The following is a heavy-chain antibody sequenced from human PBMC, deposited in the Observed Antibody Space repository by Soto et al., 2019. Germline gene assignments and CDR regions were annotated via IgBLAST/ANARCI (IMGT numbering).Heavy chain of an antibody. CDR3: ARDLISNFGVVISYGMDV. V-gene: IGHV4-4*07. D-gene: IGHD3-3*01. Sequence: SETLSLTCPVSGFSISSYYWSWIRQPAGKGLEWIGRIYTSGSTNYNPSLKSRVTMSVDTSKNQFSLKLSSVTAADTAVYYCARDLISNFGVVISYGMDVWGQGTTVTV. CDR2: IYTSGST. J-gene: IGHJ6*02. CDR1: GFSISSYY.